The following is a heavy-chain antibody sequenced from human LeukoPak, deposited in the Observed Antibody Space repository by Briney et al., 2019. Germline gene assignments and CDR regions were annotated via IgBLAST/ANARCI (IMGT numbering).Heavy chain of an antibody. CDR3: AGVKRRLWDY. J-gene: IGHJ4*02. CDR1: GGSISSGGYY. D-gene: IGHD3-16*01. CDR2: IYYSGST. V-gene: IGHV4-31*03. Sequence: SHTLSLTCTVSGGSISSGGYYWSWIRQPPGKGLEWIGYIYYSGSTYYNPSLKSRVTISVDTSKNQFSLKLSSVTAADTAVYYCAGVKRRLWDYWGQGTLVTVSS.